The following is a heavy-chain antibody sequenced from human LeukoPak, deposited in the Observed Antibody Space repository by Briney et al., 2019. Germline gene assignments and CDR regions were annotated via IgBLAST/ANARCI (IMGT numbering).Heavy chain of an antibody. V-gene: IGHV3-23*01. D-gene: IGHD6-13*01. CDR2: IVGSGSNT. CDR1: GFIFSTYG. CDR3: AKSGAAAGGYFDC. Sequence: GGSLRLSCAGSGFIFSTYGMSWVRQAPGKRLEWVSGIVGSGSNTYYADSVKGRFTISRDNSKNTLYLQMNSPRAEDTAIYYCAKSGAAAGGYFDCWGQGTLVTVSS. J-gene: IGHJ4*02.